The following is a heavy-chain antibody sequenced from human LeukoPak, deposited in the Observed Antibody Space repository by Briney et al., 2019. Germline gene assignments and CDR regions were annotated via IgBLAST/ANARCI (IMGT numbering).Heavy chain of an antibody. V-gene: IGHV4-4*02. CDR2: IYYSGST. CDR3: ARKGYTIGSFDY. Sequence: SETLSLTCTVSGGSISSSYWWSWVRQPPGKGLEWIGEIYYSGSTNYNPSLKSRVTISVDKSKSQFSLKLSSVTTADTAVYYCARKGYTIGSFDYWGQGTLVTVSS. CDR1: GGSISSSYW. J-gene: IGHJ4*02. D-gene: IGHD5-18*01.